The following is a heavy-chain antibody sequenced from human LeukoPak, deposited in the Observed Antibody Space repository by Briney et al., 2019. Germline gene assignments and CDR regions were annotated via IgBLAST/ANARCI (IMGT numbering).Heavy chain of an antibody. J-gene: IGHJ4*02. CDR2: ISYDGYDK. CDR3: ARDFFPVVDSTWYEIGY. D-gene: IGHD2-21*01. V-gene: IGHV3-30-3*01. Sequence: PGGSLRLSCAASGFTFNDYALYWVRQAPGKGLEWVTLISYDGYDKSYADSVRGRFTISRDNSRNTLYLQMDGLRSEDTAVYYCARDFFPVVDSTWYEIGYWGQGTPVTVSS. CDR1: GFTFNDYA.